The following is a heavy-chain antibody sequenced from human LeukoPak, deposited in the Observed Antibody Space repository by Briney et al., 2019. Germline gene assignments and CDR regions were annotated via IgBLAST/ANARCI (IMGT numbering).Heavy chain of an antibody. D-gene: IGHD2-2*02. CDR2: IYYSGST. V-gene: IGHV4-39*01. J-gene: IGHJ5*02. CDR1: GGSISSGTYY. CDR3: AGTYRLRRFDP. Sequence: SETLSLTCTVSGGSISSGTYYWGRIRQPPGKGLECIGTIYYSGSTSYNPSLKSRVTISVDTSKNQFSLKLTSVTAADTAVYYCAGTYRLRRFDPWGQGTPVTVSS.